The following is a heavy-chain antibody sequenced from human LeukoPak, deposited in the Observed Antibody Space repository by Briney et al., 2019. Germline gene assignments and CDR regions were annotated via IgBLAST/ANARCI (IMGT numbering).Heavy chain of an antibody. J-gene: IGHJ4*02. D-gene: IGHD3-10*01. V-gene: IGHV4-39*01. CDR2: IYYSGST. CDR3: ARRHFGSALRDY. Sequence: PAETLSLTCTVSGGSISSGSYYWGWIRQPPGKGLEWIRNIYYSGSTSYNPSLKSRVTISVDTSKNQFSLKLSSVAAADTAVYYCARRHFGSALRDYWGQETLVTVSS. CDR1: GGSISSGSYY.